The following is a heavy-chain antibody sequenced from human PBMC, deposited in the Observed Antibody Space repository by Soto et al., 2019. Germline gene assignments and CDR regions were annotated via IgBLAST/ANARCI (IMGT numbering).Heavy chain of an antibody. CDR2: ISRSGTT. CDR1: GGSISSSNW. J-gene: IGHJ3*01. D-gene: IGHD6-19*01. CDR3: ARDSASSGVFT. V-gene: IGHV4-4*02. Sequence: QVQLQESGPGLVKPSGTLSLTCAVTGGSISSSNWWTWVRQPPVEGLEWVGEISRSGTTNYKPSLKSRVSISVDKSRNEFSLNLGSVTAADTAMYYCARDSASSGVFTWGQGTMVTVSS.